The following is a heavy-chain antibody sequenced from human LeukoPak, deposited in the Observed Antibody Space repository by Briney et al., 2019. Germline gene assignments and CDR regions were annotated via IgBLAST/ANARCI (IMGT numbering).Heavy chain of an antibody. CDR3: TTGTWIQLWLADY. CDR2: IKGKTDGGTT. J-gene: IGHJ4*02. D-gene: IGHD5-18*01. CDR1: GFXFSNAC. V-gene: IGHV3-15*01. Sequence: GGSLRLSCAASGFXFSNACISWVRQAPGKGLEWVGHIKGKTDGGTTDYAAPVQGRFTISRDDSKNTLLLQMNSLKTEDTAVYYCTTGTWIQLWLADYWGQGTLVTVSS.